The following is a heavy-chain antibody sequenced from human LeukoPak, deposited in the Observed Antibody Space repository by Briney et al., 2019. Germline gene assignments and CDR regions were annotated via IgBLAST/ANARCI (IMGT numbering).Heavy chain of an antibody. CDR2: ISAYNGNT. J-gene: IGHJ3*02. CDR3: ARGYYGSGSDDAFDI. V-gene: IGHV1-18*01. Sequence: AASVKVSCKTSGDTFSRYAISWVRQAPGQGLEWMGWISAYNGNTNYAQKLQGRVTMTTDTSTSTAYMELRSLRSDDTAVYYCARGYYGSGSDDAFDIWGQGTMVTVSS. CDR1: GDTFSRYA. D-gene: IGHD3-10*01.